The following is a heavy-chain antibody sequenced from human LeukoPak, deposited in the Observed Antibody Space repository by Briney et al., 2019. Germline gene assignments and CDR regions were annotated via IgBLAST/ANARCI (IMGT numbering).Heavy chain of an antibody. D-gene: IGHD1-26*01. CDR3: AKHNSGTYVD. CDR2: IYSSGNT. CDR1: GGSKSRSGYY. J-gene: IGHJ4*02. Sequence: SETLSLTCTVSGGSKSRSGYYWRWIRQPPGKGLDWIGSIYSSGNTYYSPSLKSRVTISLDTSKNQFSLRLSSVTAADTAVYYCAKHNSGTYVDSGQGNLVTVSS. V-gene: IGHV4-39*01.